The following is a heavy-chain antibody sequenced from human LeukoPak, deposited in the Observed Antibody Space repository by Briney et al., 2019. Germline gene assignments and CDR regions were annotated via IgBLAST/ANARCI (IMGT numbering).Heavy chain of an antibody. D-gene: IGHD3-22*01. CDR2: ISTYNGNT. J-gene: IGHJ4*02. Sequence: ASVKVSCKASGYTFTSYGISWVRQAPGQGLEWMGWISTYNGNTNYAQKLQGRVTMTTDTSTSTAYMELRSLRSDDTAVYYCARDYYDSSGYYYFDYWGQGTLVTVSS. V-gene: IGHV1-18*01. CDR1: GYTFTSYG. CDR3: ARDYYDSSGYYYFDY.